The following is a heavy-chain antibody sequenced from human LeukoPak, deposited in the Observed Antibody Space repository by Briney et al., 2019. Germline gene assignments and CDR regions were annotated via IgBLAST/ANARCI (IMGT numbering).Heavy chain of an antibody. CDR2: FDPEDGET. CDR1: GYTLTELS. J-gene: IGHJ5*02. D-gene: IGHD2-21*02. Sequence: ASVKVSCKVSGYTLTELSMHWVRQAPGKGLEWMGGFDPEDGETFYAQKFQGRVTMTEDTSTDTAYMELSSLRSEDTAVYYCATAYCGGDCYVTNWFDPWGQGTLVTVSS. V-gene: IGHV1-24*01. CDR3: ATAYCGGDCYVTNWFDP.